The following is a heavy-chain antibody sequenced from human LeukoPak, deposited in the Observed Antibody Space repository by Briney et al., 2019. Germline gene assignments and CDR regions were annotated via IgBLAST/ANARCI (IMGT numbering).Heavy chain of an antibody. CDR2: IYYSGST. D-gene: IGHD7-27*01. CDR1: GGSVSSGSYY. CDR3: ARDFTGDLYFDY. Sequence: SETLSLTCTVSGGSVSSGSYYWSWIRQPPGKRLEWIGYIYYSGSTNYNPSLKSRVTISVDTSKNQFSLKLSSVTAADTAVYYCARDFTGDLYFDYWGQGTLVTVSS. J-gene: IGHJ4*02. V-gene: IGHV4-61*01.